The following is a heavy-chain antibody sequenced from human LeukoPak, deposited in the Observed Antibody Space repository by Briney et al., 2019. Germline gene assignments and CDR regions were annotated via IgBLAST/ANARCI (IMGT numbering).Heavy chain of an antibody. CDR1: GFSFSSYG. CDR2: ISGSGGSA. D-gene: IGHD3-22*01. Sequence: PGGSLRLSCAASGFSFSSYGMSWVRQAPGKGLEWVSGISGSGGSAYYADSVKGRCTISRDNSKKTLYLQMNSLSAQDTALYYCALERVTMTVVPETFDYWGQGTLVTVSS. J-gene: IGHJ4*02. CDR3: ALERVTMTVVPETFDY. V-gene: IGHV3-23*01.